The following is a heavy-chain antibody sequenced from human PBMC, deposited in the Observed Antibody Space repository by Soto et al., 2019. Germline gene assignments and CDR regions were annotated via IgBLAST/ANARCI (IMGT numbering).Heavy chain of an antibody. Sequence: QVQLVQSGAEVKKPGSSVKVSCKASGGTFSSYTISWVRQAPGQGLEWMVRIIPILGIPNYAQKFQGRVTITADKSTSPAYMELSSLRSEDTAVYYCARDPSAYDLPAYWGQGTLVTVSS. D-gene: IGHD5-12*01. J-gene: IGHJ4*02. V-gene: IGHV1-69*08. CDR1: GGTFSSYT. CDR3: ARDPSAYDLPAY. CDR2: IIPILGIP.